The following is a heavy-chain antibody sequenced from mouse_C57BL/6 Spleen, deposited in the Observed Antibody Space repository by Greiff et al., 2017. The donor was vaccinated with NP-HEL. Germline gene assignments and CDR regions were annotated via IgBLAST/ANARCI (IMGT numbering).Heavy chain of an antibody. Sequence: QVQLQQPGAELVKPGASVKLSCKASGYTFTSYWMHWVKQRPGRGLEWIGRIDPNSGGTKYNEKFKSKATLTVDKPSSTAYIQLSSLTSEDSAVYYCARAWDGYYHAMDYWGQGTSVTVSS. CDR3: ARAWDGYYHAMDY. CDR2: IDPNSGGT. J-gene: IGHJ4*01. V-gene: IGHV1-72*01. D-gene: IGHD2-3*01. CDR1: GYTFTSYW.